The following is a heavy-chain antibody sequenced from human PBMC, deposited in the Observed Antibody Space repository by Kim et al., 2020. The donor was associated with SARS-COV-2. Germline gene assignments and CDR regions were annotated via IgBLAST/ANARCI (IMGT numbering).Heavy chain of an antibody. J-gene: IGHJ4*02. Sequence: SETLSLTCAVSGGSISSSNWWSWVRQPPGKGLEWIGEIYHSGSTNYNPSLKSRVTISVDKSKNQFSLKLSSVTAADTAVYYCAREGEGYSSGWYPLDYWGQGTLVTVSS. CDR1: GGSISSSNW. CDR3: AREGEGYSSGWYPLDY. V-gene: IGHV4-4*02. D-gene: IGHD6-19*01. CDR2: IYHSGST.